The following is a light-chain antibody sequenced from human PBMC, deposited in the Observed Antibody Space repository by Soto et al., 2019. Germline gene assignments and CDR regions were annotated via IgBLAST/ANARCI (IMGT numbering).Light chain of an antibody. Sequence: DIQLTQSPSTLSASVGDRVTITCRASQSLNNRLAWYQQKPGKAPKLLIYDASTLESGVSSRFSGTGSETECTLTITDLQADDLATYFCHQYKTYSTFGQGTKGDI. CDR3: HQYKTYST. CDR2: DAS. V-gene: IGKV1-5*01. J-gene: IGKJ1*01. CDR1: QSLNNR.